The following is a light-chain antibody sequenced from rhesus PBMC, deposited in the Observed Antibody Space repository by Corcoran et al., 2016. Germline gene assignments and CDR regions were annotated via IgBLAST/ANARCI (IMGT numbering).Light chain of an antibody. V-gene: IGKV1-69*01. CDR2: RAS. CDR1: QGISNW. J-gene: IGKJ1*01. CDR3: QQHDNSPPT. Sequence: DIQMTQSPSSLSASVGDRVTITCRASQGISNWLAWYQQKPGKALKLLIYRASNLETGVPSRFSGSGSGTEFTLTISSLQPEDIATYYCQQHDNSPPTFGQGTKVEIK.